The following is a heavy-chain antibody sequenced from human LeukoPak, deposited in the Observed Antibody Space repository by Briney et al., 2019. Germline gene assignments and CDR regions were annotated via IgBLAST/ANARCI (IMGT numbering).Heavy chain of an antibody. Sequence: SETLSLTCAVYGGSFSGYYWSWIRQPPGKGLEWIGEINHSGSTNYNPSLKSRVTISLDTSKNQFSLKLTSVTAADTAVYYCARGLDCSGGSRYRYYFDYWGQGTLVTVSS. CDR1: GGSFSGYY. V-gene: IGHV4-34*01. CDR2: INHSGST. D-gene: IGHD2-15*01. CDR3: ARGLDCSGGSRYRYYFDY. J-gene: IGHJ4*02.